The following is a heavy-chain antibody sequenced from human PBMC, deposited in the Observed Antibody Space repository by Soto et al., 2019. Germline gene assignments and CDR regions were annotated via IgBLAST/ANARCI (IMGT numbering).Heavy chain of an antibody. CDR2: IYHSGST. CDR3: ARAPNFDWADYYYYYYMDV. CDR1: GGSFSGYY. V-gene: IGHV4-59*01. J-gene: IGHJ6*03. Sequence: SETLSLTCAVYGGSFSGYYWSWIRQPPGKGLEWIGYIYHSGSTLYNPSLQSRVTISVDTSKKQFSLKLNSMTAADTAVYYCARAPNFDWADYYYYYYMDVWGKGTTVTAP. D-gene: IGHD3-9*01.